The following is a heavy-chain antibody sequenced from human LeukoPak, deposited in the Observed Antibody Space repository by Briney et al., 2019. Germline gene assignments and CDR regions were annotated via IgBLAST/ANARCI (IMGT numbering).Heavy chain of an antibody. D-gene: IGHD4-17*01. CDR2: IYYSGST. Sequence: PSETLSLTCTVSGGSLCRFYWSWLRHPPGKGREWLGYIYYSGSTNYNPSLKSRVTISVDTSKDQFSLKLSSVTAADTAVYYCARDPYGDYGFDYWGQGTLVTVSS. V-gene: IGHV4-59*01. J-gene: IGHJ4*02. CDR3: ARDPYGDYGFDY. CDR1: GGSLCRFY.